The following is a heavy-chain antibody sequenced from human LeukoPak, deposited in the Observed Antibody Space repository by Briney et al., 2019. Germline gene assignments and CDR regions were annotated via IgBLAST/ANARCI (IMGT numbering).Heavy chain of an antibody. Sequence: PGGSLRPSCAPAGFTFTNYGMSCVRQAPGKGLEWVSTISGGGSSTYYADSVKGRFTISRDNSKHTLNLQMNSLRAEDTAVYYCAKDHGGAMIVVLISFFDYWGQGTMVTVSS. V-gene: IGHV3-23*01. D-gene: IGHD3-22*01. CDR3: AKDHGGAMIVVLISFFDY. J-gene: IGHJ4*02. CDR1: GFTFTNYG. CDR2: ISGGGSST.